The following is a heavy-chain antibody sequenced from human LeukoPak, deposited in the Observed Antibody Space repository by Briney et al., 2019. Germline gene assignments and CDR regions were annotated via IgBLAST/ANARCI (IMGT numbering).Heavy chain of an antibody. Sequence: GSVKVSCKASGYTFTGYYMHWVRQAPGQGLEWMVWINPNSGGTNYAQKFQGRVTMTSDTSISTAYMELSRLRSDDTAVYYCARSSLWGNDAFDIWGQGTMVTVSS. D-gene: IGHD3-16*01. CDR1: GYTFTGYY. J-gene: IGHJ3*02. CDR3: ARSSLWGNDAFDI. V-gene: IGHV1-2*02. CDR2: INPNSGGT.